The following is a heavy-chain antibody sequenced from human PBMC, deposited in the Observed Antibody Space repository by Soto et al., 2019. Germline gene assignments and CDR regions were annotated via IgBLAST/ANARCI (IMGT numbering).Heavy chain of an antibody. CDR3: ARDLSGYDYLGYYYYMDV. CDR2: IKQDGSEK. Sequence: GGSLRLSCAASGFTFSSYWMSWVRQAPGKGLEWVANIKQDGSEKYYVDSVKGRFTISRDNAKNSLYLQMNSLRAEDTAVYYCARDLSGYDYLGYYYYMDVWGKGTTVTVSS. CDR1: GFTFSSYW. V-gene: IGHV3-7*01. J-gene: IGHJ6*03. D-gene: IGHD5-12*01.